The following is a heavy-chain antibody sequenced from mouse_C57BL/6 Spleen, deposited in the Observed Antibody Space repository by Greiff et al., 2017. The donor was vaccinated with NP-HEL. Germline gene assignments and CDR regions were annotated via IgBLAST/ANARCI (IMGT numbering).Heavy chain of an antibody. CDR1: GYAFSSSW. Sequence: QVQLQQSGPELVKPGASVKISCKASGYAFSSSWMNWVKQRPGKGLEWIGRIYPGDGDTNYNGKFKGKATLTADKSSSTAYMQLSSLTSEDSAVYFCLITTVVAYYFDYWGQGTTLTVSS. CDR2: IYPGDGDT. J-gene: IGHJ2*01. V-gene: IGHV1-82*01. D-gene: IGHD1-1*01. CDR3: LITTVVAYYFDY.